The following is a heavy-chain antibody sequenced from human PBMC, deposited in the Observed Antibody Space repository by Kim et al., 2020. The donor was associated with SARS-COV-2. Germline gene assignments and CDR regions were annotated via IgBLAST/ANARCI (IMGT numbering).Heavy chain of an antibody. J-gene: IGHJ4*02. CDR1: GSIFSSYL. CDR2: IKQDGSEK. V-gene: IGHV3-7*03. Sequence: GGSLRLSCAASGSIFSSYLMTWVRQAPGKGLECVANIKQDGSEKHYVDSVKGRFTISRDNAKNSLYLQMNSLRAEDTAVYYCARGWAAYDCWGQGTLVTVSS. D-gene: IGHD2-15*01. CDR3: ARGWAAYDC.